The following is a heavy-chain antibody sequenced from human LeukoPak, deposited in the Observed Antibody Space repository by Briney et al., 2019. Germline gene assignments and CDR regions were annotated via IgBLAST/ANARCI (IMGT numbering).Heavy chain of an antibody. CDR1: GGSIGSGGYY. CDR2: IYYSGST. CDR3: AGAWGYSSSWTNWFDP. Sequence: SETLSLTCTVSGGSIGSGGYYWSWIRQHPGKGLEWIGYIYYSGSTYYNPSLKSRVTISVDTSKNQFSLKLSSVTAADTAVYYCAGAWGYSSSWTNWFDPWGQGTLVTVSS. V-gene: IGHV4-31*03. J-gene: IGHJ5*02. D-gene: IGHD6-13*01.